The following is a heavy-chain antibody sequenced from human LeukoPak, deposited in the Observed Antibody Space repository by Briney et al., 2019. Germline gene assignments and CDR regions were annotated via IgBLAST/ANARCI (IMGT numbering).Heavy chain of an antibody. D-gene: IGHD2-15*01. CDR3: ARALGYCSGGSCYFDY. Sequence: PSETLSLTCTASGYSISSGYYWGWIRQPPGKGLEWIGSIYHSGSTYYNPSLKSRVTISVDTSKNQFSLKLSSVTAADTAVYYCARALGYCSGGSCYFDYWGQGTLVTVSS. J-gene: IGHJ4*02. V-gene: IGHV4-38-2*02. CDR2: IYHSGST. CDR1: GYSISSGYY.